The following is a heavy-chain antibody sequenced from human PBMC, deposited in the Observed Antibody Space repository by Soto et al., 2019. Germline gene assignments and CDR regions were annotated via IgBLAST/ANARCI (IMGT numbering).Heavy chain of an antibody. CDR3: ARGNHRWLEVWYFDL. CDR1: GGTFSSYT. J-gene: IGHJ2*01. V-gene: IGHV1-69*12. D-gene: IGHD5-12*01. Sequence: QVQLVQSGAEVKKPGSSVTVSCKASGGTFSSYTISWVRQAPGQGLEWMGGIIPIFGTANYAQKFQGRVTITAEDATSTASMELSSLRSEDTAVYYCARGNHRWLEVWYFDLWGRGTLVTVSS. CDR2: IIPIFGTA.